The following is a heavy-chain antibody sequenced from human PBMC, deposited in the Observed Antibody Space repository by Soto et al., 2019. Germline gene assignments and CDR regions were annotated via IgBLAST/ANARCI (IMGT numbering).Heavy chain of an antibody. CDR2: ISYDGINR. D-gene: IGHD3-10*01. CDR3: AKGFGELFDAFEI. CDR1: GFAFSDFG. V-gene: IGHV3-30*18. J-gene: IGHJ3*02. Sequence: QVQLVESGGGVVQPGTSLRLSCVASGFAFSDFGMHWVRQAPGKGLEWVAVISYDGINRNYADSVKGRFTISRDTSSNALYLQMNGLRPEDTAVYYCAKGFGELFDAFEIWGQGTRVTVSS.